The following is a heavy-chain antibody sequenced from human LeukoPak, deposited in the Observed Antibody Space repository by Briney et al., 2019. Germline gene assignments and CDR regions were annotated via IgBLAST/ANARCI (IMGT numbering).Heavy chain of an antibody. CDR3: ARALYYDFWSGYFDAFDI. CDR1: GGSISSSSYY. D-gene: IGHD3-3*01. Sequence: KSSETLSLTCTVSGGSISSSSYYWGWIRQPPGKGLEWIGSIYYSGSTYYNPSLKSRVTISVDTSKNQFSLKLSSVTAADTAVYYCARALYYDFWSGYFDAFDIWGQGTMVTVSS. CDR2: IYYSGST. J-gene: IGHJ3*02. V-gene: IGHV4-39*07.